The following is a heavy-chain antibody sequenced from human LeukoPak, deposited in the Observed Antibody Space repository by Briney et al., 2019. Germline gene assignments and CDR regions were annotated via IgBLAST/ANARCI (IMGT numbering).Heavy chain of an antibody. Sequence: GGSLRLSCAASGFTFSSYGMSWVRQAPGKGLEWVSAISGSGGSTYYADSVKGRFTISRDNSKNTLYLQMNSLRAEDTAVYYCAKDLSSYGGNTGGLFDYWGQGTLVTVSS. V-gene: IGHV3-23*01. CDR3: AKDLSSYGGNTGGLFDY. CDR1: GFTFSSYG. J-gene: IGHJ4*02. CDR2: ISGSGGST. D-gene: IGHD4-23*01.